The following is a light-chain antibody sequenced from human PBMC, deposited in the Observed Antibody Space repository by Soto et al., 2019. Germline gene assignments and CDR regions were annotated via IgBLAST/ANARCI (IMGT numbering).Light chain of an antibody. J-gene: IGKJ4*01. Sequence: DIQMTQSPSTLSASVGDRVTITFRASQSISSWLAWYQRKPGKAPKLLIYDASSLESGVPSRFSGSGSGTEFTLTISSLQPDDFATYYCQQYNSYPLTFGGGTKVDI. V-gene: IGKV1-5*01. CDR2: DAS. CDR3: QQYNSYPLT. CDR1: QSISSW.